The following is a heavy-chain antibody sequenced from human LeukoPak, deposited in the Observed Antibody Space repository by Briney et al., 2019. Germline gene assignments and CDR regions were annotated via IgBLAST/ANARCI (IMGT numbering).Heavy chain of an antibody. CDR3: ARVASDIVATIGDYFDY. V-gene: IGHV1-46*01. Sequence: ASVKISCKASGYIFTNYYMHWVRQAPGQGLEWLGIINPSGGSTTYAQKFQGRVTMTSDMSTNTAYMELNSLRAEDTAVYYCARVASDIVATIGDYFDYWGQGTLVTVSS. CDR1: GYIFTNYY. D-gene: IGHD5-12*01. CDR2: INPSGGST. J-gene: IGHJ4*02.